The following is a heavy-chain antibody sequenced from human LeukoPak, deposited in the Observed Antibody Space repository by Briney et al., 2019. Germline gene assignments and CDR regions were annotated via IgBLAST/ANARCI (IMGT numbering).Heavy chain of an antibody. Sequence: SETLSLTCTVSGGSVRSYSYFWSWIRQAPGKGLEWIGSKCYRGDSYYNPSLKSRVTMSVDTSKNQFSLKLSSVTAADTAVYYCARVVPKYSSGWSDYWGQGTLVTVSS. V-gene: IGHV4-39*07. D-gene: IGHD6-19*01. CDR2: KCYRGDS. J-gene: IGHJ4*02. CDR1: GGSVRSYSYF. CDR3: ARVVPKYSSGWSDY.